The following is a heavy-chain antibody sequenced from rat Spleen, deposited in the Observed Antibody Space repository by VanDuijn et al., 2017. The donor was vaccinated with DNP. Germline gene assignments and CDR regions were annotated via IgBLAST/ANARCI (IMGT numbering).Heavy chain of an antibody. Sequence: QVQLQQSGAELAKPGSSVKISCKASGYTFTSHYIGWIKQTTGQGLEYIGYIYTGSGGTNYNEKFTGKATLTVDKSSSTAFMQLSSLTPDDSAVYYCARWEVYYGFFLYWGQGVMVTVSS. V-gene: IGHV1-43*01. D-gene: IGHD1-6*01. CDR1: GYTFTSHY. CDR3: ARWEVYYGFFLY. CDR2: IYTGSGGT. J-gene: IGHJ2*01.